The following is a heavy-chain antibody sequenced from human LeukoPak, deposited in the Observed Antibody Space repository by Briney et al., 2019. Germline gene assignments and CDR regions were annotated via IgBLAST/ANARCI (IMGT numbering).Heavy chain of an antibody. Sequence: GGSLRLSCAASGFTFNSYAMSWVRQAPGKGLEWVSAISGSGGSTYYADSVKGRFTISRDNSKNTLYLQMDSLRAEDTAVYYCARDALPDIVVVPAAMHYYYGMDVWGQGTTVTVSS. CDR2: ISGSGGST. CDR1: GFTFNSYA. J-gene: IGHJ6*02. V-gene: IGHV3-23*01. D-gene: IGHD2-2*01. CDR3: ARDALPDIVVVPAAMHYYYGMDV.